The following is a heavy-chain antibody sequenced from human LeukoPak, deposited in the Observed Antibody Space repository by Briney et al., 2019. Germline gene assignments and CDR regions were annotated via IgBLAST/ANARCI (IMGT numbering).Heavy chain of an antibody. CDR2: IYYSGSS. Sequence: SETPSLTCTVSGGSINNGGYYWSWIRQHPGKGLEWIGYIYYSGSSYYNPSLRSRVTISVDTSKNHFSLKLSSVTAADTAVYYCARNRDGYNSFDYWGQGTLVTVSS. V-gene: IGHV4-31*03. CDR1: GGSINNGGYY. D-gene: IGHD5-24*01. J-gene: IGHJ4*02. CDR3: ARNRDGYNSFDY.